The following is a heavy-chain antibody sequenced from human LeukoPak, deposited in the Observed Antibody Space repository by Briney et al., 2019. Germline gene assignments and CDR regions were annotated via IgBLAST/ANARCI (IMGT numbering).Heavy chain of an antibody. CDR2: IYYSGST. CDR1: GGSISSYY. CDR3: ASMSYDILTGYYFDY. J-gene: IGHJ4*02. Sequence: PSETLSLTCTVSGGSISSYYWSWIRQPPGKGLEWIGYIYYSGSTNYNPSLKSRVTISVDTSKNQFSLKLSSVTAADTAVYYCASMSYDILTGYYFDYWGQGTLVTVSS. V-gene: IGHV4-59*01. D-gene: IGHD3-9*01.